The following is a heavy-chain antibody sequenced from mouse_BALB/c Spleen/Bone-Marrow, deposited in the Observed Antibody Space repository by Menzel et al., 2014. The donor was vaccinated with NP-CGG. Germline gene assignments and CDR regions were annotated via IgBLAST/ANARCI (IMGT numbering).Heavy chain of an antibody. CDR1: GYSITSGYS. Sequence: VQLQQSGPDLVKPSQSLSLTCTVTGYSITSGYSWHWIRQFPGNKLEWMGYIHYSGSTNYDPSLKSRISITRGTSRNQFFLQLNSVTTEDTATYYCARPITTVVGFDYWGQGTTLTVSS. D-gene: IGHD1-1*01. J-gene: IGHJ2*01. CDR3: ARPITTVVGFDY. V-gene: IGHV3-1*02. CDR2: IHYSGST.